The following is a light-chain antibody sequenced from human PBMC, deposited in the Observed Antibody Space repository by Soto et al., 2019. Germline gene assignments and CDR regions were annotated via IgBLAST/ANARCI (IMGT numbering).Light chain of an antibody. J-gene: IGLJ1*01. V-gene: IGLV1-40*01. CDR1: SSNIGAGYD. CDR2: ANN. Sequence: QSVLTQPPSVSGAPGQRVTISCTGSSSNIGAGYDVHWYQQLPGRAPKLLIYANNNRPSGVPDRVSGSRSGTSASLAITGLQADDEGDYSCQSYDSSLSGFYVFGTGTKLTVL. CDR3: QSYDSSLSGFYV.